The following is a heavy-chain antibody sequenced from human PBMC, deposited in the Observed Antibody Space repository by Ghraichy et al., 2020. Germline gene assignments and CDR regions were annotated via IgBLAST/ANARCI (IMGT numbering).Heavy chain of an antibody. V-gene: IGHV3-7*01. Sequence: GVLNISCAASGFTFSSYWMSWVRQAPGKGLEWVANIKQDGSEKYYVDSVKGRFTISRDNAKNSLYLEMNSLRAEDTAVYYCARDHTRGWFDPWGQGTLVTVSS. J-gene: IGHJ5*02. D-gene: IGHD3-10*01. CDR3: ARDHTRGWFDP. CDR1: GFTFSSYW. CDR2: IKQDGSEK.